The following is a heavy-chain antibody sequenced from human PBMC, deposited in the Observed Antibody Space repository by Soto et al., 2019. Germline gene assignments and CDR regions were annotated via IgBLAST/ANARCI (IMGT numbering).Heavy chain of an antibody. CDR2: INAGNGNT. D-gene: IGHD1-7*01. Sequence: ASVKVSFKASGYSFTSYAMHWARQAPGQRLEWMGWINAGNGNTKYSQKFQGRVTITRDTSASTAYMELSSLRSEDTAVYYCARGYNWNYDYYYYMDVWGKGTTVTVS. CDR1: GYSFTSYA. V-gene: IGHV1-3*01. CDR3: ARGYNWNYDYYYYMDV. J-gene: IGHJ6*03.